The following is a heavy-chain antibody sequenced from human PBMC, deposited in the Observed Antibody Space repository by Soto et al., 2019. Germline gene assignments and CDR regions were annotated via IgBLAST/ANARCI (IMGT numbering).Heavy chain of an antibody. CDR1: GGTFRNYA. CDR2: IIPIFGTV. D-gene: IGHD4-4*01. Sequence: QVQLVQSGAEVKKPGSSGKVSCKASGGTFRNYAINWVRQAPGQGLGWMGGIIPIFGTVNYAQNFQGRVTIMAVKATSTAYMELSNLRSEDTAVYFCARGAYSSDAFDIWGQGTMVTVSS. J-gene: IGHJ3*02. V-gene: IGHV1-69*06. CDR3: ARGAYSSDAFDI.